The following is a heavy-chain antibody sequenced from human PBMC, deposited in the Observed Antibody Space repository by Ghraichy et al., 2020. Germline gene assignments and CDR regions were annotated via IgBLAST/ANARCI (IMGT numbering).Heavy chain of an antibody. V-gene: IGHV3-23*01. D-gene: IGHD2-15*01. J-gene: IGHJ4*02. CDR2: ISGSGGST. CDR3: AKDLTQYCSGGSCYSYFDY. Sequence: GGSLRLSCAASGFTFSSYAMSWVRQAPGKGLEWVSAISGSGGSTYYADSVKGRFTISRDNSKNTLYLQMNSLRAEDTAVYYCAKDLTQYCSGGSCYSYFDYWSQGTLVTVSS. CDR1: GFTFSSYA.